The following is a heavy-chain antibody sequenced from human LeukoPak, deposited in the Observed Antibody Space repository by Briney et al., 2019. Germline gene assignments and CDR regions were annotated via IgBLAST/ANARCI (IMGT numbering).Heavy chain of an antibody. CDR2: ISAYNGNT. D-gene: IGHD3-10*01. J-gene: IGHJ6*03. CDR3: ARARTMVRGVPYYYMDV. V-gene: IGHV1-18*01. Sequence: AASVKVSCKASGYTFTSYGISWVRQAPGQGLEWMGWISAYNGNTNYAQKLQGRVTMTTDTSTSTAYMELRSLRSDDTTVYYGARARTMVRGVPYYYMDVWGKGTTVTISS. CDR1: GYTFTSYG.